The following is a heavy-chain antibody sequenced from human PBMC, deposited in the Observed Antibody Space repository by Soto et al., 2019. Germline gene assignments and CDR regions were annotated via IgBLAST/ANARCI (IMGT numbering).Heavy chain of an antibody. CDR3: ARGDYGTGGYPFPYFDY. Sequence: HEHLVQSGAEVKRPGASLKVSCKASGYSFTGYYIPWVRQAPGQGLEWMGWINPDSGATNYAQNFQGRVTLTSDTSISTASMDLTSLTSDDTAVYYCARGDYGTGGYPFPYFDYWGQGTLVIVSS. CDR2: INPDSGAT. CDR1: GYSFTGYY. V-gene: IGHV1-2*02. D-gene: IGHD2-8*02. J-gene: IGHJ4*02.